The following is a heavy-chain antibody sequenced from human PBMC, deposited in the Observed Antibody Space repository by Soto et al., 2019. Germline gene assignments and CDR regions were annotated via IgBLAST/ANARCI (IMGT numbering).Heavy chain of an antibody. CDR2: INTSGHSR. D-gene: IGHD2-2*01. Sequence: QVQLVESGGGLVKPGGSLRLSCAASGFTFSDYYMWWIRQAPGKGLEWVSYINTSGHSRYSADSVKGRFTISRDNAKNSLDLQMSNLRVEDTAVYYCARDRTDCSRTSCSIDHWGQGTLVTVSS. V-gene: IGHV3-11*01. CDR3: ARDRTDCSRTSCSIDH. J-gene: IGHJ4*02. CDR1: GFTFSDYY.